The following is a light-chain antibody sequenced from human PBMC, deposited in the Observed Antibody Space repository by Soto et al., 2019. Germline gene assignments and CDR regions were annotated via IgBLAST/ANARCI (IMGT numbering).Light chain of an antibody. Sequence: DIQMTQSPSSLSVSIGDRVTITCRASQAIGRSLGWFQQKPGKATKSLIYAASTLQVGVPSRFSSSGSGTDFTLTISSLQPEDFATYYCQQYNGYPRTFGQGTKVEVK. CDR1: QAIGRS. CDR3: QQYNGYPRT. CDR2: AAS. V-gene: IGKV1-16*01. J-gene: IGKJ1*01.